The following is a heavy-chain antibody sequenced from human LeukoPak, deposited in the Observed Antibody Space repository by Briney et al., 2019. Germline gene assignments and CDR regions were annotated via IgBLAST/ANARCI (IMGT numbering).Heavy chain of an antibody. CDR2: IKQDGSEK. J-gene: IGHJ4*02. CDR3: AREDDWNYEDY. D-gene: IGHD1-7*01. CDR1: GFTFRNYW. Sequence: GGSLRLSCAASGFTFRNYWMSWARQAPGKGLEWVANIKQDGSEKYYVNSVKGRFTISRDNARNSLYLQMNSLRVEDTAIYYCAREDDWNYEDYWGQGTLVTVSS. V-gene: IGHV3-7*01.